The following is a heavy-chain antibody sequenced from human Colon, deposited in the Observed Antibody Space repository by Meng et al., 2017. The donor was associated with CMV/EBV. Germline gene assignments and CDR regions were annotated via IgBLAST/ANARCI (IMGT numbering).Heavy chain of an antibody. CDR3: AKNLFVPPAIMSVFAPNDY. Sequence: GGSLRLSCAFSGISFKSYAMSWVRQAPGRGLEWVAVISSAGDEIYYEDSVKGRFIVSRDNAKNTLFLQINGLGAEDTAVYYCAKNLFVPPAIMSVFAPNDYWGQGTLVTVSS. CDR1: GISFKSYA. D-gene: IGHD2-2*02. J-gene: IGHJ4*02. CDR2: ISSAGDEI. V-gene: IGHV3-23*01.